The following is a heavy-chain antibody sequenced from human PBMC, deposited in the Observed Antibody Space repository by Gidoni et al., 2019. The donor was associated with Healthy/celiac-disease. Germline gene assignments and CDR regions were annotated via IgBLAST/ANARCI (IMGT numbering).Heavy chain of an antibody. J-gene: IGHJ6*02. CDR2: ISGSGGST. D-gene: IGHD3-22*01. Sequence: EVQLLESGGGLVQPGGFLRLSCPASGFPFSSYAMSWVRQAPGKGLEGGSAISGSGGSTYYADSVKGRFTISRDNSKNTLYLQMNSLRAEDTAVYYCAKEARNYYDSPYGMDVWGQGTTVTVSS. CDR1: GFPFSSYA. V-gene: IGHV3-23*01. CDR3: AKEARNYYDSPYGMDV.